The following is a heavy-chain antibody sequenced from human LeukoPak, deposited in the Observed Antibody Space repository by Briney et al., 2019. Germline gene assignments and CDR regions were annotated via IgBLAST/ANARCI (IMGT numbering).Heavy chain of an antibody. Sequence: PSETLSLTCTVSDYSISNTYHWGWIRQPPGKGLEWVGNIHHSGSAYYNPSLKSRVSISIDTSKNQFSLKLTSLNAADTAVYYCAREGPIQFLEQIDFWGQGSLVTVSS. CDR3: AREGPIQFLEQIDF. V-gene: IGHV4-38-2*02. CDR1: DYSISNTYH. CDR2: IHHSGSA. D-gene: IGHD3-3*01. J-gene: IGHJ4*02.